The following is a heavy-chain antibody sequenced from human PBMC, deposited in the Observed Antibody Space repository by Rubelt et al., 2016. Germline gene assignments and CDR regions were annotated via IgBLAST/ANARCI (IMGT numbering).Heavy chain of an antibody. CDR1: GGSISSSSYY. J-gene: IGHJ4*02. Sequence: QLQLQESGPGLVKPSETLSLTCTVSGGSISSSSYYWGWIRQPPGKGLEWIGSIYYSGSTYYNPSLRSRVTISVDTSKNQFSLKLSSVTAADTAVYYCARDHPYYDFWSGYLDYWGQGTLVTVSS. CDR2: IYYSGST. CDR3: ARDHPYYDFWSGYLDY. V-gene: IGHV4-39*07. D-gene: IGHD3-3*01.